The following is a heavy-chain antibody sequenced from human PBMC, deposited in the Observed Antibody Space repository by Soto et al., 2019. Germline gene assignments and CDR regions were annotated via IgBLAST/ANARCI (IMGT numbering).Heavy chain of an antibody. D-gene: IGHD4-17*01. CDR3: ARGVSYGDFLDY. Sequence: GGSLRLSCAASGFTFSDYDMSWIRQAPGKGLEWVSYISSSGSTIYYAASVKGRFTLPRDYAKNSLYLQMNSLSAEDTAVYYCARGVSYGDFLDYWGRGTLVTVSS. CDR1: GFTFSDYD. J-gene: IGHJ4*02. V-gene: IGHV3-11*01. CDR2: ISSSGSTI.